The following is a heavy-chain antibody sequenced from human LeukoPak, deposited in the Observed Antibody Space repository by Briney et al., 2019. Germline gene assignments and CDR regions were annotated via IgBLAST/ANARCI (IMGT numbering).Heavy chain of an antibody. D-gene: IGHD3-10*01. CDR1: GGSFSGYY. CDR2: IYYSGST. Sequence: SETLSLTCAVYGGSFSGYYWSWIRQPPGKGLEWIGYIYYSGSTNYNPSLKSRVTISVDTSKNQFSLKLSSVTAADTAVYYCARGDAYGSGTHFDYWGQGTLVTVSS. V-gene: IGHV4-59*01. J-gene: IGHJ4*02. CDR3: ARGDAYGSGTHFDY.